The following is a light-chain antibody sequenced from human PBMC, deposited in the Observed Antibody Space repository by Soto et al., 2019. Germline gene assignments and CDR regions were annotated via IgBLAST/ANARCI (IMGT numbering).Light chain of an antibody. J-gene: IGLJ3*02. CDR2: DVR. CDR3: SSYTSSSTWM. Sequence: QSALTQPASVSGSPGQSVTISCTGTSSDVGGYNFVSWYQQHPGKAPKFIIYDVRNRPSGVSDRFSGSKSGNTASLTISGLQAEDEADYYCSSYTSSSTWMFGGGTQLTVL. V-gene: IGLV2-14*01. CDR1: SSDVGGYNF.